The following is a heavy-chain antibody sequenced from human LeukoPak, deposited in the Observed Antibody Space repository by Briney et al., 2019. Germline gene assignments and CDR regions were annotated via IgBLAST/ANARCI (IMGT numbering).Heavy chain of an antibody. Sequence: PGGSLRLSCAASGFTFSNYGMNWVRQAPGKGLEWVSGITSSGITYYADSVKGRFTVSRDNSKNTLYLEVISLTAEDTAVYYCAKDDAWLRFGEWSQGTLVTVSS. CDR3: AKDDAWLRFGE. D-gene: IGHD3-10*01. J-gene: IGHJ4*02. CDR2: ITSSGIT. V-gene: IGHV3-23*01. CDR1: GFTFSNYG.